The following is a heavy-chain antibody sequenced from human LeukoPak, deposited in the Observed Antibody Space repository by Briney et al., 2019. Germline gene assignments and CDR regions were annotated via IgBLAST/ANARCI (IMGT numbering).Heavy chain of an antibody. CDR2: IYYSGST. CDR3: ARAGKGAYSSSWYWDWFDP. V-gene: IGHV4-31*03. J-gene: IGHJ5*02. D-gene: IGHD6-13*01. CDR1: GGSISSGGYY. Sequence: SQTLSLTCTVSGGSISSGGYYWSWIRQHPGKGLEWIGYIYYSGSTYYNPSLKSRVTISVDTSKNQFSLKLSSVTAADTAVYYCARAGKGAYSSSWYWDWFDPWGQGTLATVSS.